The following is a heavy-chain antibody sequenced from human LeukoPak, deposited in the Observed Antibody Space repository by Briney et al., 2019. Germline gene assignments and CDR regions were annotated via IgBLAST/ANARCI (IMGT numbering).Heavy chain of an antibody. CDR2: INHSGST. D-gene: IGHD3-10*01. CDR1: GGSFSGYY. V-gene: IGHV4-34*01. Sequence: SETLSLTCAVYGGSFSGYYWSWIRQPPGKGLEWIGEINHSGSTSYNPSLKSRVTISVDTSKNQFSLKLSSVTAADTAVYYCARHGRRGVRVYYYMDVWGKGTTVTISS. CDR3: ARHGRRGVRVYYYMDV. J-gene: IGHJ6*03.